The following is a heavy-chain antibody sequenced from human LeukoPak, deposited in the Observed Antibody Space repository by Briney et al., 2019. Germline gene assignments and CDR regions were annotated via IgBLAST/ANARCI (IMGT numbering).Heavy chain of an antibody. CDR1: GASISTYY. Sequence: SETLSLTCTVSGASISTYYWTWIRQPPGKGLEWMGYIYSGGSTNYSPSLKSRVTISLGTSKNHFSLKLSSATAADTAVYYCAALSPFWSGYYFDHWGQGTLVTVSS. V-gene: IGHV4-59*01. J-gene: IGHJ4*02. D-gene: IGHD3-3*01. CDR2: IYSGGST. CDR3: AALSPFWSGYYFDH.